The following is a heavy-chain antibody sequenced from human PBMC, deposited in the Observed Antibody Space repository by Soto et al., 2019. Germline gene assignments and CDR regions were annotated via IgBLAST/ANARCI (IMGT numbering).Heavy chain of an antibody. CDR2: MYYSGST. CDR3: AKHPDFWSWGMEV. D-gene: IGHD3-3*01. J-gene: IGHJ6*04. CDR1: GRSISSGGNY. V-gene: IGHV4-31*02. Sequence: SDTLSLTCTVSGRSISSGGNYWSWIRQHPGKGLEWIGYMYYSGSTYYNPSLKSRVTISVDTSKNQFSLKLSSVTAADTAVYYCAKHPDFWSWGMEVWGKGSTVT.